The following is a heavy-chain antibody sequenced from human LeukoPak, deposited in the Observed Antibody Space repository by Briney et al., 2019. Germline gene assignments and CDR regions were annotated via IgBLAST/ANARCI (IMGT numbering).Heavy chain of an antibody. CDR1: GDSISSTSYY. CDR2: IFYSGSA. D-gene: IGHD1-26*01. Sequence: SETLSLTCIVSGDSISSTSYYWAWIRQPPGKGLEWIGMIFYSGSAYYTPSLRGRVTLSVDTSRNQFSLKLSSVTAADTAVYYCARHAQSPYSGSFDYWGQGTLVTVSS. CDR3: ARHAQSPYSGSFDY. J-gene: IGHJ4*02. V-gene: IGHV4-39*01.